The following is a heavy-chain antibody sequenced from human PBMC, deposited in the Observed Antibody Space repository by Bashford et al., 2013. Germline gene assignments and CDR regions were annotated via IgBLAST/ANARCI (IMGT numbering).Heavy chain of an antibody. V-gene: IGHV3-21*01. Sequence: GGSLRLSCAASGFTFSTYTMNWVRQAPGKGLEWVSSISSTSTFTNYADSMKGRFTISRDNANNSLYLQMSSLTAEDTAVYYCAKDRPGSYYGLDHWGQGTLVTVSS. CDR3: AKDRPGSYYGLDH. D-gene: IGHD1-26*01. J-gene: IGHJ4*02. CDR1: GFTFSTYT. CDR2: ISSTSTFT.